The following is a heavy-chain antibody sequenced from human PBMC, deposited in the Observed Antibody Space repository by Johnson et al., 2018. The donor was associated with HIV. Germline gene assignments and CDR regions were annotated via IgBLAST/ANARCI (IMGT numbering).Heavy chain of an antibody. J-gene: IGHJ3*02. Sequence: QVQLVESGGGVVQPGRSLRLSCAASGFTFSSYAMHWVRQAPGKGLEWVAVISYDGSNKYYADSVKGRFTISRDNSKNTLYLQMKSLRAEDTALYYCARGNYYGSGSYGAFDIWGQGTMVTVSS. D-gene: IGHD3-10*01. CDR3: ARGNYYGSGSYGAFDI. CDR1: GFTFSSYA. V-gene: IGHV3-30*04. CDR2: ISYDGSNK.